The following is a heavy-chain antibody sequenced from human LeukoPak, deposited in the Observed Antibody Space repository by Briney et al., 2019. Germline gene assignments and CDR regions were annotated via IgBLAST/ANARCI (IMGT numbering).Heavy chain of an antibody. CDR1: GYSFTSYW. CDR2: IYPGDSDT. V-gene: IGHV5-51*01. Sequence: GESLKISCKGSGYSFTSYWIGWVRQMPGKGLEWMGIIYPGDSDTRYSPSFQGQVTISADKSISTAYLQWSSLKASDTAMYYCARQTLGSPAWRSDRKHYDFWSGYYLDVWGKGTTVTVSS. D-gene: IGHD3-3*01. J-gene: IGHJ6*04. CDR3: ARQTLGSPAWRSDRKHYDFWSGYYLDV.